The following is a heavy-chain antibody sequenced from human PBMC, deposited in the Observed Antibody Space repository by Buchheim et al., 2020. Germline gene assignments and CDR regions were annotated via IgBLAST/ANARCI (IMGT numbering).Heavy chain of an antibody. V-gene: IGHV1-8*01. CDR3: ARGPRPGMVPARRLNWFDP. Sequence: QVQLVQSGAEVKKPGASVKVSCKASGYTFTSYDINWVRQATGQGLEWMGWMNPNSGNTGYAQKFQGRVTMTRNTSIRTAYMELGSLRSEDTAVYYCARGPRPGMVPARRLNWFDPWGQGTL. CDR2: MNPNSGNT. CDR1: GYTFTSYD. J-gene: IGHJ5*02. D-gene: IGHD2-8*01.